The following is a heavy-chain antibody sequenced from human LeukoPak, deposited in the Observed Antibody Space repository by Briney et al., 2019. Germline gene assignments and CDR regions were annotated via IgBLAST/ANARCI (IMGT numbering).Heavy chain of an antibody. CDR2: IIPIFGTA. J-gene: IGHJ4*02. D-gene: IGHD6-19*01. V-gene: IGHV1-69*06. CDR1: GGTFSSYA. Sequence: GASVKVSCKASGGTFSSYAISWVRQAPGQGLEWMGRIIPIFGTANYAQKFQGRVTITADKSTSTAYMELSSLRSEDTAVYYCARDLRVYSSGWFENYRGQGTLVTVSS. CDR3: ARDLRVYSSGWFENY.